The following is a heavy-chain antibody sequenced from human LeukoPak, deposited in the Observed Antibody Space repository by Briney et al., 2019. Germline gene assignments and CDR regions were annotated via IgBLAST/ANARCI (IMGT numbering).Heavy chain of an antibody. J-gene: IGHJ4*01. CDR2: IKQDGSEK. Sequence: PGGSLRLSCAASGFTFSRYWMSWVRQAPGKGLEWVANIKQDGSEKYYVDSVKGRFTISRDNAKNSLYLQMNSLRAEDTAVYYCARDGDWTAAGTYDYWGQEPWSPSPQ. CDR1: GFTFSRYW. CDR3: ARDGDWTAAGTYDY. V-gene: IGHV3-7*01. D-gene: IGHD6-13*01.